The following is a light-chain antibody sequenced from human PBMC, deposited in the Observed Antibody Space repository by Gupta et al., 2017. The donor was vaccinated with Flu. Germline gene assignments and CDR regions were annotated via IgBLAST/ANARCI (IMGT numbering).Light chain of an antibody. J-gene: IGKJ2*01. V-gene: IGKV1-5*03. Sequence: DIQMTPSPSTLSASIGDRVTITCRASQSIDSFLAWYQQRPGKTPDLLIYKASSLESGVPSRFSGSGSGTEFTLTSSSLQPDDFATYYCQQYKTYATFGQGTKLEIK. CDR1: QSIDSF. CDR2: KAS. CDR3: QQYKTYAT.